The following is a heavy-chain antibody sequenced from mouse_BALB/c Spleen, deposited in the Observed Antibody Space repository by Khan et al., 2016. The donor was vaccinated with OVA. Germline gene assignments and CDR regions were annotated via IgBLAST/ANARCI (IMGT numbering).Heavy chain of an antibody. CDR3: ARSTYRYAFAY. J-gene: IGHJ3*01. D-gene: IGHD2-14*01. CDR2: MIYTGYT. CDR1: GDSITSGY. V-gene: IGHV3-8*02. Sequence: EVQLQESGPSLVKPSQTLSLTCSVTGDSITSGYWSWIRKFPGNKLEYMGYMIYTGYTDYNPSLKSRLAITRHTSKNPYYLQLNSVTTEDTATYDCARSTYRYAFAYWGQGTLVTVSA.